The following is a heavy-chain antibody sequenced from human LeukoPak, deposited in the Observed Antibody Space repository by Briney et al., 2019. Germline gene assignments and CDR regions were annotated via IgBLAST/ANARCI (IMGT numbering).Heavy chain of an antibody. Sequence: PSETLYLTCTVSGGSISSYYWNWIRQPPGKGLEWIGYIYYSGSTNYNPSLKSRVTISVDTSKNQFSLKLSSVTAAETAVYYCARGGVRMKQLVDYWGQGTLVTVSS. CDR3: ARGGVRMKQLVDY. CDR1: GGSISSYY. CDR2: IYYSGST. J-gene: IGHJ4*02. D-gene: IGHD6-13*01. V-gene: IGHV4-59*01.